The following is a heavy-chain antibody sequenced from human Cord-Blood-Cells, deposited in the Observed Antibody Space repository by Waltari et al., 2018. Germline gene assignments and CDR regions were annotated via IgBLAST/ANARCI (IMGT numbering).Heavy chain of an antibody. CDR1: GGSISSHY. CDR2: IYYSGST. Sequence: QVQLQESGPGLVKPSETLSLTCTVSGGSISSHYWSWIRQPPGKGLEWIGYIYYSGSTNYNPSLKSRVTMSVDPSKNQFSLKLSSVTAADTAVYYCARDGWVGATENDAFDIWGQGTMVTVSS. J-gene: IGHJ3*02. V-gene: IGHV4-59*11. D-gene: IGHD1-26*01. CDR3: ARDGWVGATENDAFDI.